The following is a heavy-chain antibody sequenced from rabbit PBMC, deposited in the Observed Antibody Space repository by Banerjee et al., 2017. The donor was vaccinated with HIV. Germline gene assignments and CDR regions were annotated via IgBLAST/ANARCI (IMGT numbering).Heavy chain of an antibody. CDR1: GFTISSSYW. D-gene: IGHD8-1*01. Sequence: QEQLEESGGDLVKPGASLTLTCTASGFTISSSYWICWVRQAPGKGLEWIACIYASSSGRTYYASWAKGRFTISKTSSTAVTLQMTSLTAADTATYFCARTVAGTTYYDYFTLWGQGTLVTVS. CDR3: ARTVAGTTYYDYFTL. V-gene: IGHV1S45*01. J-gene: IGHJ4*01. CDR2: IYASSSGRT.